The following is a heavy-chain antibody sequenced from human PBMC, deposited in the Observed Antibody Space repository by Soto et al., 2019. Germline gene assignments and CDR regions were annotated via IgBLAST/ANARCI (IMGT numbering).Heavy chain of an antibody. D-gene: IGHD3-10*01. Sequence: QVQLVQSGAAVREAGASVKVSCKASGFTFTGYYIHWVRQVPGQGLEWMGWIKSNCDDKKYAQKFQESVTMTRDTSRNTVYMEVRRLRYVDAVVDYCARDQRSYCEVPFEYLGQGTLVTVYS. J-gene: IGHJ4*02. CDR1: GFTFTGYY. V-gene: IGHV1-2*02. CDR3: ARDQRSYCEVPFEY. CDR2: IKSNCDDK.